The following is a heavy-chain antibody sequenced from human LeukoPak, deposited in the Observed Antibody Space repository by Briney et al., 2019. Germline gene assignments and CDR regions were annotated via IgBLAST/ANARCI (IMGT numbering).Heavy chain of an antibody. V-gene: IGHV4-39*01. D-gene: IGHD2-8*01. J-gene: IGHJ4*02. CDR3: ARREGVSPFDY. Sequence: PSETLSLTCTVSGGSISSSSYYWGWIRQPPGKVLEWIGTISYSGSTYYNPSLKRRVTISADTSKNQFSLKLSSVTAADTAVFYCARREGVSPFDYWGQGTLVTVSS. CDR1: GGSISSSSYY. CDR2: ISYSGST.